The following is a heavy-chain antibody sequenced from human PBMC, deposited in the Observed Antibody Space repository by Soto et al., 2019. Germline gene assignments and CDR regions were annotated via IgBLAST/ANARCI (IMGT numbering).Heavy chain of an antibody. V-gene: IGHV1-18*01. CDR1: GYTFTSYG. J-gene: IGHJ6*02. D-gene: IGHD6-19*01. Sequence: WASVKVSCKASGYTFTSYGISWVRQAPGQGLEWMGWISAYNGNTNYAQKLQGRVTMTTDTSTSTAYMELRSLRSDDTAVYYCARVFIAVACTKNEYGMDVWGQGTTVTVS. CDR3: ARVFIAVACTKNEYGMDV. CDR2: ISAYNGNT.